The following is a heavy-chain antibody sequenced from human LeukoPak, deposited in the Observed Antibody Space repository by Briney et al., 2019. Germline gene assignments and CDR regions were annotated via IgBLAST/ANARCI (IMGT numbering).Heavy chain of an antibody. CDR2: INTNTGNP. D-gene: IGHD6-6*01. V-gene: IGHV7-4-1*02. CDR3: AREGGLYSSSSSWGLFDY. Sequence: ASVKVSCKASGYTFTSYGISWVRQAPGQGLEWMGWINTNTGNPTYAQGFTGRFVFSLDTSVSTAYLQISSLKAEDTAVYYCAREGGLYSSSSSWGLFDYWGQGTLVTVSS. CDR1: GYTFTSYG. J-gene: IGHJ4*02.